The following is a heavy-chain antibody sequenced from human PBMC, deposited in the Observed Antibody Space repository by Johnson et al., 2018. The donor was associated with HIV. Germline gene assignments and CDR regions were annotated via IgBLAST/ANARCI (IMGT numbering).Heavy chain of an antibody. J-gene: IGHJ3*02. CDR2: IKSKTDGGTT. V-gene: IGHV3-15*01. CDR1: GFTFSNAW. CDR3: AKDQGGGAFDI. Sequence: VQLVESGGGLVKPGGSLRLSCAASGFTFSNAWMSWVRQAPGKGLEWVGRIKSKTDGGTTDYAAPVKGRFTISRDDSKNTLYLQMNSLKTEDTAVYYCAKDQGGGAFDIWGQGTMVTVSS. D-gene: IGHD2-15*01.